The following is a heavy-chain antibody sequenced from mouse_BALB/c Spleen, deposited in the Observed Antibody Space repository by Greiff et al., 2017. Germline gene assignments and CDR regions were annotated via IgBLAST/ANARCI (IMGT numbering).Heavy chain of an antibody. CDR3: ARIPSPSGYYFDY. J-gene: IGHJ2*01. CDR1: GFTFSSYG. CDR2: ISSGGSYT. Sequence: EVKLMESGGDLVKPGGSLKLSCAASGFTFSSYGMSWVRQTPDKRLEWVATISSGGSYTYYPDSVKGRFTISRDNAKNTLYLQMSSLKSEDTAMYYCARIPSPSGYYFDYWGQGTTLTVSS. V-gene: IGHV5-6*01. D-gene: IGHD2-10*02.